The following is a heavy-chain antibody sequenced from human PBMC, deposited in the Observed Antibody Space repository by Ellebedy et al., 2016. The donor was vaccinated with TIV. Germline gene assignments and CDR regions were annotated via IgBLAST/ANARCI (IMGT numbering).Heavy chain of an antibody. D-gene: IGHD3-3*01. Sequence: PGGSLRLSCAASGFSFSSYGMHWVRQAPGKGLEWVAVIWSDGSNKYSADSVKGRFTISRDNSKNTVYLQMNSLRAEDTDVYYCAGGLGLLYGGSPLDYWGQGTLVTVSS. J-gene: IGHJ4*02. CDR3: AGGLGLLYGGSPLDY. CDR2: IWSDGSNK. V-gene: IGHV3-33*01. CDR1: GFSFSSYG.